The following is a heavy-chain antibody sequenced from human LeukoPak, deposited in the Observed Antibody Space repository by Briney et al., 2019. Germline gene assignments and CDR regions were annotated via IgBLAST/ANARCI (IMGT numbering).Heavy chain of an antibody. Sequence: GASVKVSCKASGYTFTSYDINWVRQATGQGLAWMGWMNPNSGNTGYAQKFQGRVTMTRNTSISTAYMELSSLRSEDTAVYYCARVLHPPDSSGWYPYYFDYWGQGTLVTVSS. CDR2: MNPNSGNT. CDR3: ARVLHPPDSSGWYPYYFDY. D-gene: IGHD6-19*01. J-gene: IGHJ4*02. V-gene: IGHV1-8*01. CDR1: GYTFTSYD.